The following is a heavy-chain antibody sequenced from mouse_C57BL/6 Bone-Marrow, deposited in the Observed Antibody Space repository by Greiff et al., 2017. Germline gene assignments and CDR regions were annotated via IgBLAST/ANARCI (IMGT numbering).Heavy chain of an antibody. CDR1: GYTFTSYW. V-gene: IGHV1-69*01. CDR2: IDPSDSYT. D-gene: IGHD2-4*01. J-gene: IGHJ1*03. CDR3: ARNDDYDEGWYFDV. Sequence: QVQLQQPGAELVMPGASVKLSCKASGYTFTSYWMHWVKQRPGQGLEWIGEIDPSDSYTNYNQKFKGKSTLTVDKSSSTAYMQLSSLTSEDSAVYYCARNDDYDEGWYFDVWCTGTTVTVSS.